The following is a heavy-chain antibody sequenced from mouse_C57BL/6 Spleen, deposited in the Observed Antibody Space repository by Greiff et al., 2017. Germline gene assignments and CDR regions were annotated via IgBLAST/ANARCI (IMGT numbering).Heavy chain of an antibody. CDR1: GYSITNGNHW. J-gene: IGHJ3*01. Sequence: EVKLQESGPALVKPSQTVSLTCTVTGYSITNGNHWWNWIRQVSGSKREWIGYISTSGSTDSNPSLKSRISITRDTSNNQLFLQLNSVTTEGIATYYCARGYASSPWFAYWGQGTLVTVSA. V-gene: IGHV3-4*01. D-gene: IGHD1-1*01. CDR2: ISTSGST. CDR3: ARGYASSPWFAY.